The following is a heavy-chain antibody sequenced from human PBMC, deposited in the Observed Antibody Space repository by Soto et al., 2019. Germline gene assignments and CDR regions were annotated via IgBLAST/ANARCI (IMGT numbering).Heavy chain of an antibody. Sequence: GGSLRLSCAASGFTFGDCGMSWFRQAPGKGLEWVSTIHYSGCYTHYPDSVKGRFTISRDNSRNILYLQLNSLRAEDTAVYYCAIDPLAHFTEYWGQGTLVTVSS. CDR2: IHYSGCYT. J-gene: IGHJ4*02. D-gene: IGHD3-16*01. CDR1: GFTFGDCG. V-gene: IGHV3-23*01. CDR3: AIDPLAHFTEY.